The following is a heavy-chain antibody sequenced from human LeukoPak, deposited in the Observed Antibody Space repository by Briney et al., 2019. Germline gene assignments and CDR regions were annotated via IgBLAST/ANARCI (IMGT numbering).Heavy chain of an antibody. CDR2: IKSKADGGTT. CDR3: TTSYSSGDFDP. V-gene: IGHV3-15*01. D-gene: IGHD6-25*01. CDR1: GFTFSNAW. Sequence: GGSLRLSCAASGFTFSNAWMSWVRQAPGKGLEWVGRIKSKADGGTTDYAAPVKGRFTISRDDSKNTLYLQMNSLKTEDTAVYYCTTSYSSGDFDPWGQGTLVTVSS. J-gene: IGHJ5*02.